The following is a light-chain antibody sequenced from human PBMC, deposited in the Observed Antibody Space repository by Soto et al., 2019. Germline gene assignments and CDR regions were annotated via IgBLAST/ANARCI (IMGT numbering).Light chain of an antibody. J-gene: IGLJ1*01. V-gene: IGLV2-14*01. Sequence: QSALTQPASVSGSPGQSITISRTGTSSDVGGYNSVSWYQQHPGKAPKLVIYEVTNRPSGISNRFSGSKSGNTASLTISGLQAEDEADYYCSSYTSSSTRVFGTGTKV. CDR1: SSDVGGYNS. CDR2: EVT. CDR3: SSYTSSSTRV.